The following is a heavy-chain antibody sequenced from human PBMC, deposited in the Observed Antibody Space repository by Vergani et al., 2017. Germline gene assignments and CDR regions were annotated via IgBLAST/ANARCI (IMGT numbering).Heavy chain of an antibody. J-gene: IGHJ4*02. CDR1: GFTFSSYR. Sequence: QVQLVESGGGVVQPGRSLRLSCAASGFTFSSYRMHWVRQAPGKGLEWVAVIWYDGSNKYYADSVKGRFTISRDNSKNTLYLQMNSLRAEDTAVYYCARGSQLELRLLDYWGQGTLVTVSS. V-gene: IGHV3-33*01. D-gene: IGHD1-7*01. CDR3: ARGSQLELRLLDY. CDR2: IWYDGSNK.